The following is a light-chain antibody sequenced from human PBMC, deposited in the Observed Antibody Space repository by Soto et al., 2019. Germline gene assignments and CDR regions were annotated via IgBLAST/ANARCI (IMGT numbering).Light chain of an antibody. V-gene: IGKV3-20*01. Sequence: ENVLTQSPGTLSLSPGERATLSCRASQRVSSSYLGWYQQKPGQAPRLLIYGASNRATGIPDRFSGSGSGTDFALTIIRLEPEDFAVYYCQQYSDSPPTFGQGTKVDIK. CDR2: GAS. CDR1: QRVSSSY. CDR3: QQYSDSPPT. J-gene: IGKJ1*01.